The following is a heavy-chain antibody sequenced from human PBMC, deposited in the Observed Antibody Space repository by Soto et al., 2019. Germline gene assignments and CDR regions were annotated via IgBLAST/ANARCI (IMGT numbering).Heavy chain of an antibody. CDR2: IFYSGST. CDR1: GGSISNYY. V-gene: IGHV4-59*01. CDR3: ARDGNVSGGATHWFDP. D-gene: IGHD5-12*01. J-gene: IGHJ5*02. Sequence: PSETLSLTCTVSGGSISNYYWSWIRQPPGKGLEWIGCIFYSGSTNYSPSLRSRVTISVDTSKNQFSLELSSVTATDTAVYYCARDGNVSGGATHWFDPWGQGTLVTVSS.